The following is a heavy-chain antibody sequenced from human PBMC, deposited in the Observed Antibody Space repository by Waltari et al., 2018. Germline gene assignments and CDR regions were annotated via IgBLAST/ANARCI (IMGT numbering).Heavy chain of an antibody. Sequence: EVQLVESGGGLVQPGGSLRLPCVASGYTFSDPTIIWVRQAPGRGLEWISYIRGNSVYIYYADSVKGRFIVSRDNAQNTAFLQMNTLRAEDTAVYYCAREFGTIARFDYWGQGTHVTVSS. J-gene: IGHJ4*02. CDR2: IRGNSVYI. D-gene: IGHD3-16*01. V-gene: IGHV3-48*01. CDR3: AREFGTIARFDY. CDR1: GYTFSDPT.